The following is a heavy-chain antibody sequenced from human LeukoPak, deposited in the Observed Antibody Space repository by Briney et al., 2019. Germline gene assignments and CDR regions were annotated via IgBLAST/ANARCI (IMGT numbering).Heavy chain of an antibody. V-gene: IGHV4-59*08. CDR2: RNYSGIT. CDR1: GGFISSCY. D-gene: IGHD4-17*01. CDR3: ARATTVTAYYFDQ. J-gene: IGHJ4*02. Sequence: PSETLSLTCTVCGGFISSCYGRWMRHPRGEGPECSGYRNYSGITNYHQARKSRVTISVDKSKNQFPLKLSSVNAADTAVYYCARATTVTAYYFDQWGQGTLVTVSS.